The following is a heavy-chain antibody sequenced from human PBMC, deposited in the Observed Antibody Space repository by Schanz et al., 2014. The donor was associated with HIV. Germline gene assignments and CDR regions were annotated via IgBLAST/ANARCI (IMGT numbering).Heavy chain of an antibody. CDR1: GFTFSAYV. V-gene: IGHV3-23*04. CDR2: ISGGGGKT. D-gene: IGHD3-22*01. Sequence: VQLVESGGGVVQPGGSLRLSCVASGFTFSAYVMHWGRQAPGKGLEWVSIISGGGGKTYYADSVKGRFTISRDSSKNTVYLQMNGLRAEDTAVYYCAKALRDHYDATGYYRYWGQGILVTVSA. J-gene: IGHJ4*02. CDR3: AKALRDHYDATGYYRY.